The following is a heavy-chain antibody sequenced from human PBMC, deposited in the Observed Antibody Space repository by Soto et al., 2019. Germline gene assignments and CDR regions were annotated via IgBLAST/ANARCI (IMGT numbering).Heavy chain of an antibody. Sequence: ASVKVSCKTSGYSFTDYKLHWVRQAPGQGLEWMGWVDPNGGGSNSAQKFQGSVTMTWDKSISTAYLQWSSLKASDTAMYYCARHEGYYGSPAAGLFDYWGQGTLVTVSS. CDR1: GYSFTDYK. CDR2: VDPNGGGS. CDR3: ARHEGYYGSPAAGLFDY. V-gene: IGHV1-2*04. J-gene: IGHJ4*02. D-gene: IGHD3-10*01.